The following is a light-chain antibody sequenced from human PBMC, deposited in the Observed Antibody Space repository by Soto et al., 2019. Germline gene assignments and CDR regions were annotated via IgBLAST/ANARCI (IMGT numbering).Light chain of an antibody. Sequence: DIVMTQSPDSLSVSLGERATINCKSSQSVLYSSSNKNYLAWYQQKPGQPPKLLIYWASTRESGVPERFSGSGSGTDFALTISSLQAEDVAVYYCQQSYSTLLTFGQGTKVDIK. J-gene: IGKJ4*01. CDR2: WAS. CDR3: QQSYSTLLT. V-gene: IGKV4-1*01. CDR1: QSVLYSSSNKNY.